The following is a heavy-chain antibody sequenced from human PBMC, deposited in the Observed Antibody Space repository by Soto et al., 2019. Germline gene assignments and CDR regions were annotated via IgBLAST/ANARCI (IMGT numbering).Heavy chain of an antibody. CDR1: CGSISDYF. CDR3: ASGLDYGDYIHGMDV. Sequence: PSETLSLTCTVSCGSISDYFWSLIRQPQGKGLEWIGYIYYSGSTNYNPSLKSRVTISVDTSKNQFSLKLSSVTAADTAVYYCASGLDYGDYIHGMDVWGQGTTVAVSS. J-gene: IGHJ6*02. CDR2: IYYSGST. D-gene: IGHD4-17*01. V-gene: IGHV4-59*01.